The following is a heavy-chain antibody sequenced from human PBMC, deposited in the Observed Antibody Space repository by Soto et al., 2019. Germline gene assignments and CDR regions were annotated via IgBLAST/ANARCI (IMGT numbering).Heavy chain of an antibody. Sequence: SVKVSCKASGGTFSSYTISWVRQAPGQGLYWMGRIFPFLGIANFAQKFQGRVIITADKSKNTFYLQINSLRAEYTAIYYCAKAAAVAGTSSWFDPWGQGTLVTVSS. CDR2: IFPFLGIA. V-gene: IGHV1-69*02. D-gene: IGHD6-19*01. CDR1: GGTFSSYT. J-gene: IGHJ5*02. CDR3: AKAAAVAGTSSWFDP.